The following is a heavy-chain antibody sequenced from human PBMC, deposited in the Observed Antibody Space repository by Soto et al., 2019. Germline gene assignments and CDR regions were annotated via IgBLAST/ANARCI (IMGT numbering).Heavy chain of an antibody. J-gene: IGHJ4*02. CDR1: GGTFSSHT. CDR2: IIPILGIA. V-gene: IGHV1-69*08. CDR3: ARESAVAGSGYFDY. D-gene: IGHD6-19*01. Sequence: QVQLVQSGAEVKKPGSSVKVSCKASGGTFSSHTISWVRQAPGQGLEWMGRIIPILGIANYAQKFQGRVTITADKSTSTAYMELSSLRSEDTAVYYCARESAVAGSGYFDYWGQGTLVTVSS.